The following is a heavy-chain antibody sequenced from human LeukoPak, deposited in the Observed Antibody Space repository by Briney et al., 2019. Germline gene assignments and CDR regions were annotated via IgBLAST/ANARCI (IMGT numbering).Heavy chain of an antibody. J-gene: IGHJ5*02. CDR1: GGSISSSSYY. D-gene: IGHD6-6*01. V-gene: IGHV4-39*07. CDR2: IYYSGST. Sequence: SETLSLTCTVSGGSISSSSYYWGWIRQPPGKGLEWIGSIYYSGSTYYNPSLKSRVTISLDTSKNQFSLKLGSVTAADTAVYYCARKGGGQLVNTRRWFDPWGQGTLVTVSS. CDR3: ARKGGGQLVNTRRWFDP.